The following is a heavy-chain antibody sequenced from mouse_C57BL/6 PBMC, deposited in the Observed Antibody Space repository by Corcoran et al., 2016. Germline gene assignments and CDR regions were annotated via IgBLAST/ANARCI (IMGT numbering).Heavy chain of an antibody. CDR1: GYTFTTYG. J-gene: IGHJ1*03. Sequence: QIQLVQSGPELKKPGETVKISCKASGYTFTTYGMSWVKQAPGKGLKWMGWINTYSGVPTYADDFKGRFAFSLETSASTAYLQINNLKNEDTATYFCASHYYGSGYWYFDVWGTGTTVTVSS. V-gene: IGHV9-3*01. CDR2: INTYSGVP. D-gene: IGHD1-1*01. CDR3: ASHYYGSGYWYFDV.